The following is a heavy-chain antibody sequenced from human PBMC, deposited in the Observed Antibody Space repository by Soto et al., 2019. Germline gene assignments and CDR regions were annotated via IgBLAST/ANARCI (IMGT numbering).Heavy chain of an antibody. Sequence: GGSLRLSCAASGFTFSSYAMSWVRQSPGKGLEWVSAISGSGGSTYYADSVKGRFTISRDNSKNTLYLQMNSLRAEDTAVYYCAKDRMPTYYYDSSGSSPYDYWGQGTLVTSPQ. V-gene: IGHV3-23*01. CDR3: AKDRMPTYYYDSSGSSPYDY. J-gene: IGHJ4*02. D-gene: IGHD3-22*01. CDR1: GFTFSSYA. CDR2: ISGSGGST.